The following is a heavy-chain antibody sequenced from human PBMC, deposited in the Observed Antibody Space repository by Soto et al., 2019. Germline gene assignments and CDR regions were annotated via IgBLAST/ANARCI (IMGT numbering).Heavy chain of an antibody. CDR2: INHSGST. D-gene: IGHD6-13*01. CDR3: AGSIAAAGIFDY. J-gene: IGHJ4*02. V-gene: IGHV4-34*01. Sequence: SETLSLTCAVYGGSFSGYYWSWIRQPPGKGLEWIGEINHSGSTNYNPSLKSRVTISVDTSKNQFSLKLSSVTAADTAVYYCAGSIAAAGIFDYWGQGTLVTVSS. CDR1: GGSFSGYY.